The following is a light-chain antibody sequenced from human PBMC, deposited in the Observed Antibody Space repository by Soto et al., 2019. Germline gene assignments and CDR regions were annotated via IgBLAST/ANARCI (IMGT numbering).Light chain of an antibody. CDR3: QSFWV. J-gene: IGLJ2*01. V-gene: IGLV1-40*01. CDR2: DNG. Sequence: QSVLTQPPSVSGAPGQRVTISCTGSSSNIGAGYNVHWYQQIPGTAPKLLIYDNGKRPSGVPDRFSGSKSGTSASLAITGLQAEDEADYYCQSFWVFGVGTKLTVL. CDR1: SSNIGAGYN.